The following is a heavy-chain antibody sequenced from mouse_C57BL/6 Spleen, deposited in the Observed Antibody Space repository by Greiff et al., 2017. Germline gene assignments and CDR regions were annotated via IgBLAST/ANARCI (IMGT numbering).Heavy chain of an antibody. CDR1: GFSLTSYG. Sequence: VQLQESGPGLVQPSQSLSITCTVSGFSLTSYGVHWVRQSPGKGLEWLGVIWSGGSTDYNAAFISRLSISKDNSKSQVFFKMNSLQADDTAIYYCASPYDYDGGFAYWGQGTLVTVSA. J-gene: IGHJ3*01. CDR3: ASPYDYDGGFAY. V-gene: IGHV2-2*01. D-gene: IGHD2-4*01. CDR2: IWSGGST.